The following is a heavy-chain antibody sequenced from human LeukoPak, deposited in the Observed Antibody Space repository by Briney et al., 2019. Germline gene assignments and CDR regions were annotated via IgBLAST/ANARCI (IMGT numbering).Heavy chain of an antibody. V-gene: IGHV4-39*07. CDR1: GGSISSSSYY. Sequence: SETLSLTCTVSGGSISSSSYYWGWIRQPPGKGLEWIGSIYYSGSTYYNPSLKSRVTISVDTSKNQFSLKLSSVTAADTAVYYCARDGLYSSSWYARGWFDPWGQGTLVTVSS. CDR3: ARDGLYSSSWYARGWFDP. CDR2: IYYSGST. J-gene: IGHJ5*02. D-gene: IGHD6-13*01.